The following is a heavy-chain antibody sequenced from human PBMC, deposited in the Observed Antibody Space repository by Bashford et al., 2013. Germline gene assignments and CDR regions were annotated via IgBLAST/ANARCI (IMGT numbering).Heavy chain of an antibody. D-gene: IGHD5-12*01. V-gene: IGHV1-69*06. Sequence: SVKGSPARASGGTFSSYAISWVRQAPGQGLEWMGGIIPIFGTANYAQKFQGRVTITADKSTSTAYMELSSLRSEDTAVYYCARVRISDYERGYFDYWGQGTLGHRLL. J-gene: IGHJ4*02. CDR3: ARVRISDYERGYFDY. CDR1: GGTFSSYA. CDR2: IIPIFGTA.